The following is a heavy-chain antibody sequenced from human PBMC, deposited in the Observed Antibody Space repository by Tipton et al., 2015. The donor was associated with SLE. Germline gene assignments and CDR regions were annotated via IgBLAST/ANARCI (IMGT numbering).Heavy chain of an antibody. V-gene: IGHV4-4*02. CDR2: IYHSGST. Sequence: TLSLTCAVSGGSISSSNWWSWVRQPPGKGLEWIGEIYHSGSTNYNPSLKSRVTISVDKSNNLFSLKLSSVTAADTAVYYCARDRDSSGWYRNFDIWGQGTMVTVSS. CDR1: GGSISSSNW. CDR3: ARDRDSSGWYRNFDI. D-gene: IGHD6-19*01. J-gene: IGHJ3*02.